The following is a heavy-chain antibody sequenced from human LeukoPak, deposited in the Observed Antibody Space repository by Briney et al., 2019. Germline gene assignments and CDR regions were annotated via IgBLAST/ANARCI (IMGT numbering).Heavy chain of an antibody. J-gene: IGHJ4*02. D-gene: IGHD1-1*01. Sequence: ASVKVSCKASGGTFSSYAISWVRQAPGQGLEWMGGIIPIFGTANYAQRFQGRVTITTDESTSTAYMELSSLRSEDTAVYYCARGPELERFDYWGQGTLVTVSS. CDR1: GGTFSSYA. CDR3: ARGPELERFDY. V-gene: IGHV1-69*05. CDR2: IIPIFGTA.